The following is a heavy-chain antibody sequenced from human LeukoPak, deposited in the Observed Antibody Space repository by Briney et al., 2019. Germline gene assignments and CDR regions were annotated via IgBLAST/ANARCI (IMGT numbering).Heavy chain of an antibody. Sequence: GGSPRLSCSASGFTFSTYGMSWVRQAPGKGLEWVSAISGSGGSTYYADSVKGRFTISRDNSKNTLYLQMNSLRAEDTAIYHCAKGSLHCSSISCPNDYWGQGTLVTVSS. J-gene: IGHJ4*02. CDR1: GFTFSTYG. CDR2: ISGSGGST. D-gene: IGHD2-2*01. V-gene: IGHV3-23*01. CDR3: AKGSLHCSSISCPNDY.